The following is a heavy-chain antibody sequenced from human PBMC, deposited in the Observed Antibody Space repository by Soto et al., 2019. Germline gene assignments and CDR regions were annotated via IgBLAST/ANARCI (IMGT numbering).Heavy chain of an antibody. V-gene: IGHV3-30-3*01. J-gene: IGHJ4*02. CDR1: GFTFSSYA. Sequence: QVQLVESGGGVVQPGRSLRLSCAASGFTFSSYAMHCVHQAPGKGLEWVALISHDGNNKYYADSVKGRFTISRDNSKNTLYLQMNSLRAEDTAVYYCARDKSSGWPLDYWGQGTLVTVSS. CDR3: ARDKSSGWPLDY. D-gene: IGHD6-19*01. CDR2: ISHDGNNK.